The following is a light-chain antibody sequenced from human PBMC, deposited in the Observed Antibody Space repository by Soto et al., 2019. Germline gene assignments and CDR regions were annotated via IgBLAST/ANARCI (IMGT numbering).Light chain of an antibody. Sequence: VLTQSPGTLSLSPGERATLSCRASQSVRSYLGWYQQKPGQAPRLLIYDVSNRATGIPPRFSGSGSGTDFTLTISKVEPEDFAVYYCQQYNDWPLTFGGGTKVDIK. V-gene: IGKV3-11*01. CDR1: QSVRSY. J-gene: IGKJ4*01. CDR2: DVS. CDR3: QQYNDWPLT.